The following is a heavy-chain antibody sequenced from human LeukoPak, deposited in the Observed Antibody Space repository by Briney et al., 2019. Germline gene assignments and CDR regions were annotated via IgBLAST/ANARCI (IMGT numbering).Heavy chain of an antibody. Sequence: GSLRLSCAASGFYAMSWFRQAPGQGLEWAGFIRSKAYGGTTEYAASVKGRSTISRDDSKSIAYLQMNSLKTEDTAVYYCTRGRSVTSYYFDYWGQGTLVTVSS. V-gene: IGHV3-49*03. J-gene: IGHJ4*02. CDR3: TRGRSVTSYYFDY. D-gene: IGHD4-11*01. CDR2: IRSKAYGGTT. CDR1: GFYA.